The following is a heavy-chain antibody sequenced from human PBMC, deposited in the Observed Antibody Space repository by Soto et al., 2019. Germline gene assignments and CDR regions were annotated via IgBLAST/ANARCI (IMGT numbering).Heavy chain of an antibody. CDR1: GFTFSDYG. V-gene: IGHV3-33*01. Sequence: QVQLVESGGGVVQPGRSLRLSCGASGFTFSDYGMHWVRQAPGKGLEWVAVIWYDGNNTYYADCVKGRFTISRDNSKNTLYLQMNRLRAGDTAVYYCSRGPHFGYCSSMCDYGMDVWGQGTTVTVSS. D-gene: IGHD2-2*01. CDR3: SRGPHFGYCSSMCDYGMDV. J-gene: IGHJ6*02. CDR2: IWYDGNNT.